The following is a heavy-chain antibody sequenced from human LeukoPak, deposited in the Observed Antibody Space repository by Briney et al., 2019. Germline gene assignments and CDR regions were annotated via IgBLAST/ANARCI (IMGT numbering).Heavy chain of an antibody. CDR3: ARADRLDGGPYLIGP. D-gene: IGHD2-21*01. J-gene: IGHJ5*02. CDR2: INPNTAGT. Sequence: ASVKVSCKASGYTFTGYYFHWVRQAPGQGLEWMGWINPNTAGTNYAQKFLGRVTLTWDSSISTAYMELNRLTSDDTAIYYCARADRLDGGPYLIGPWGQGTLVTVSS. CDR1: GYTFTGYY. V-gene: IGHV1-2*02.